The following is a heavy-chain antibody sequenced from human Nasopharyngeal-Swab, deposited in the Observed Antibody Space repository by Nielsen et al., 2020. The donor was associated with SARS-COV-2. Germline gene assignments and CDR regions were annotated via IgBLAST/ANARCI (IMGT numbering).Heavy chain of an antibody. J-gene: IGHJ5*02. V-gene: IGHV3-30*03. CDR3: ARGVYRGWFDP. CDR1: GFTFSNFG. Sequence: GGSLRLSCAASGFTFSNFGMHWVRQAPGKGLEWVAVISYDGSNKYYADSVKGRFTISRDNSKNTLYLQMNSLRAEDTAVYYCARGVYRGWFDPWGQGTLVTVSS. D-gene: IGHD6-13*01. CDR2: ISYDGSNK.